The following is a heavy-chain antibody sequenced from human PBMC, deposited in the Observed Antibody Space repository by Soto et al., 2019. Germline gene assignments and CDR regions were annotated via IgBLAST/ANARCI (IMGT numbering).Heavy chain of an antibody. J-gene: IGHJ6*02. CDR2: IGHAGDT. CDR3: ARVVDHGDSRTGYYFYPMDD. D-gene: IGHD4-17*01. Sequence: PGGSLRLSCAASGFTFSNFDMHWVRRPTGKGLEWVSVIGHAGDTYYAGSVKGRFTISRENAKNSLYLQMNSLTAGDTTVYYCARVVDHGDSRTGYYFYPMDDWGQGPTVTDSS. V-gene: IGHV3-13*01. CDR1: GFTFSNFD.